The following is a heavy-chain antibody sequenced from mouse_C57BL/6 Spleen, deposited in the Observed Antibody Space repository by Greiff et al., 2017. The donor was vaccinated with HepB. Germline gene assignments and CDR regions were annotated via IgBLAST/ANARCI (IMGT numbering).Heavy chain of an antibody. CDR2: IDPSDSET. Sequence: QVQLQQPGAELVRPGSSVKLSCKASGYTFTSYWMHWVKQRPIQGLEWIGNIDPSDSETHYNQKFKDKATLTVDKSSSTAYMQLSSLTSEDSAVYYCARGYGSSPWYFDVWGTGTTVTVSS. J-gene: IGHJ1*03. CDR3: ARGYGSSPWYFDV. D-gene: IGHD1-1*01. CDR1: GYTFTSYW. V-gene: IGHV1-52*01.